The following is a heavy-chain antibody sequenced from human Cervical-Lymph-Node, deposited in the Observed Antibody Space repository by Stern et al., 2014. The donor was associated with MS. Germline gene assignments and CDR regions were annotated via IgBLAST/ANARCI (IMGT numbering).Heavy chain of an antibody. Sequence: VQLVQSGPGLVKPSQTLSLTCTVSGGSISSGSDYWSWIRQPVGKGLEWIGRIHASGGAFYTPSLKSRVTLSTDTSMNQFSLELNSATAADTAIYYCASGYRIFDYWGQGILVTVSS. J-gene: IGHJ4*02. CDR2: IHASGGA. CDR3: ASGYRIFDY. CDR1: GGSISSGSDY. D-gene: IGHD5-18*01. V-gene: IGHV4-61*02.